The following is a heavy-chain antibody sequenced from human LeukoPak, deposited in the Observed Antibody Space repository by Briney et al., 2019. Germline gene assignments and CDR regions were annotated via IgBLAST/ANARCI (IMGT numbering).Heavy chain of an antibody. CDR2: INHSGSA. CDR3: ARMRDNWNVCVFDI. CDR1: GGSFSGDY. J-gene: IGHJ3*02. Sequence: SETLSLTCGVYGGSFSGDYWSWVRQPPGKGLEWIGEINHSGSASYNPSLKSRVTVSVDTSKIQFSLKLSSVTATDTAVYYCARMRDNWNVCVFDIWGQGTMVTVSS. V-gene: IGHV4-34*01. D-gene: IGHD1-1*01.